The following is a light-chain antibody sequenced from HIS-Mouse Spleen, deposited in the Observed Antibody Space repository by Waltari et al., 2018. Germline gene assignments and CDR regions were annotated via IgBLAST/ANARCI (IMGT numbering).Light chain of an antibody. Sequence: SSELTQDPAVSVALGQTVRITCQGDSLRSYYASWYQQKPGQAPLLVISGKNNRPSGIPDRFSGSSSGNTASLTITGAQAEDEADYYCNSRDSSGNHVVFGGGTKLTVL. J-gene: IGLJ2*01. CDR3: NSRDSSGNHVV. CDR1: SLRSYY. V-gene: IGLV3-19*01. CDR2: GKN.